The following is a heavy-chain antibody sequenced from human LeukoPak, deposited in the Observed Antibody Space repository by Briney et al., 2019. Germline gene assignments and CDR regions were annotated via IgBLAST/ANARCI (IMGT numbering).Heavy chain of an antibody. CDR3: ATSNLGYCSSTSCSPFDY. D-gene: IGHD2-2*01. CDR2: ISSSSSYV. J-gene: IGHJ4*02. Sequence: PGGSLRLSCAASGFTFSSYSMNWVRQAPGKGLEWVSSISSSSSYVYYADSVKGRFTISRDNAKNTLYLQMNSLRAEDTAVYYCATSNLGYCSSTSCSPFDYWGQGTLVTVSS. CDR1: GFTFSSYS. V-gene: IGHV3-21*01.